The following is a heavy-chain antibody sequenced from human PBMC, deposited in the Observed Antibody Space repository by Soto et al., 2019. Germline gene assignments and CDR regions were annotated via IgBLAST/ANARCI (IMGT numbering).Heavy chain of an antibody. CDR1: GGSISSGGYY. Sequence: PSETLSLTCTVSGGSISSGGYYWSWIRQHPGKGLEWIGYIYYSGSTYYNPSLKSRVTISVDTSKNQFSLKLSSVTAADTAVYYCARFEGYDSSGYYYYYWFDPWGQGTLVTVSS. CDR2: IYYSGST. J-gene: IGHJ5*02. V-gene: IGHV4-31*03. CDR3: ARFEGYDSSGYYYYYWFDP. D-gene: IGHD3-22*01.